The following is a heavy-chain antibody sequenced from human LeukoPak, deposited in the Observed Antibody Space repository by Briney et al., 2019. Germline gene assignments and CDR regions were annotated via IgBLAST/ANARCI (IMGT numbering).Heavy chain of an antibody. J-gene: IGHJ4*01. CDR2: MNPNSGNT. V-gene: IGHV1-8*01. D-gene: IGHD6-13*01. Sequence: GASVRVSCKASGYTFTNYDINWVRQPSGQGLELMGVMNPNSGNTGSAQKFQGRVTMTSNTSISTAYMELSSLRSEDTAVYYCARGLRREQQLLRAFDYWGQGTPVTVSS. CDR1: GYTFTNYD. CDR3: ARGLRREQQLLRAFDY.